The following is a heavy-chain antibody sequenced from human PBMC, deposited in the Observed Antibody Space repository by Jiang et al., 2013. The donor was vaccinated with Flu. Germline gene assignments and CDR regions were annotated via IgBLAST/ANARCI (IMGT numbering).Heavy chain of an antibody. V-gene: IGHV4-59*08. CDR3: ARHVRYSSGWRGDAFDI. CDR1: GGSISSYY. J-gene: IGHJ3*02. D-gene: IGHD6-19*01. CDR2: IYYSGST. Sequence: PGLVKPSETLSLTCTVSGGSISSYYWSWIRQPPGKGLEWIGYIYYSGSTNYNPSLKSRVTISVDTSKNQFSLKLSFVTAADTAVYYCARHVRYSSGWRGDAFDIWGQGTMVTVSS.